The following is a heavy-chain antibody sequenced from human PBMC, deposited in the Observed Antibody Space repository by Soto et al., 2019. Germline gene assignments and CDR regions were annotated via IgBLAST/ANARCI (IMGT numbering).Heavy chain of an antibody. CDR2: FDPEDGET. CDR3: AIHGDYYDSSGYYPYDAFDI. Sequence: ASVKVSCKVSGYTLTELSMHWVRQAPGKGLEWMGGFDPEDGETIYAQKFQGRVTMTEDTSTATAYMELSSLRSEDTAVYYCAIHGDYYDSSGYYPYDAFDIWGQGTMVTVSS. V-gene: IGHV1-24*01. CDR1: GYTLTELS. J-gene: IGHJ3*02. D-gene: IGHD3-22*01.